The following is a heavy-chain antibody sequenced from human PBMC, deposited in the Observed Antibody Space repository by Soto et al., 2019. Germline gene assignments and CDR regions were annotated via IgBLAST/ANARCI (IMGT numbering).Heavy chain of an antibody. D-gene: IGHD1-1*01. Sequence: QVHLVQSGAEVKKPGSSVKVSCKASGGSFSNFAFNWVRQAPGQGLEWMGGVIPVFGAANYAQKFQGRVTITADEDTSTVYMELSSLRSEDTALYFCARGGSGWEGYNVTPYDRWGKGTLVTVAS. CDR2: VIPVFGAA. V-gene: IGHV1-69*01. J-gene: IGHJ4*01. CDR3: ARGGSGWEGYNVTPYDR. CDR1: GGSFSNFA.